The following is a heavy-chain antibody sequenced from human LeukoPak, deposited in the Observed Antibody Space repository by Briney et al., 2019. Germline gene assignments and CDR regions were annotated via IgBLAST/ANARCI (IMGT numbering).Heavy chain of an antibody. CDR2: IIPILGIA. V-gene: IGHV1-69*04. CDR3: ARATVVDYGDYDLGY. J-gene: IGHJ4*02. D-gene: IGHD4-17*01. CDR1: GGTFSSYA. Sequence: SVKVSCKASGGTFSSYAISWVRQAPGQRLEWMGRIIPILGIANYAQKFQGRVTITADKSTSTAYMELSSLRSEDTAVYYCARATVVDYGDYDLGYWGQGTLVTVSS.